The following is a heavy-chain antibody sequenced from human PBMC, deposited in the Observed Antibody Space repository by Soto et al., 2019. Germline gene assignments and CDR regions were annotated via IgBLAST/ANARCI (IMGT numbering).Heavy chain of an antibody. V-gene: IGHV5-51*01. CDR1: GYSFTSYW. D-gene: IGHD4-4*01. CDR2: IYPGDSDT. CDR3: ARQGGSNYVKKYYYYGMDV. J-gene: IGHJ6*02. Sequence: GESLKISCKGSGYSFTSYWIGWVRQMPGKGLEWMGIIYPGDSDTRYSPSFQGQVTISADKSISTAYLQWSSLKASDTAMYYCARQGGSNYVKKYYYYGMDVWGQGTTVPVSS.